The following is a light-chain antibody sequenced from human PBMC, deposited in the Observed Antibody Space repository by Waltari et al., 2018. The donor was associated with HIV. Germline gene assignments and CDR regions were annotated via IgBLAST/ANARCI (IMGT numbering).Light chain of an antibody. CDR3: CSYAGSSTFVV. CDR1: SSDVGSYYL. CDR2: EVS. Sequence: QSALTQPASVSGSPGQSITISCPGTSSDVGSYYLVPWYQQHPGKAPKLMIYEVSKRPSGGSNRFSGSKSGNTASLTISGLQAEDEADYYCCSYAGSSTFVVFGGGTKLTVL. V-gene: IGLV2-23*02. J-gene: IGLJ2*01.